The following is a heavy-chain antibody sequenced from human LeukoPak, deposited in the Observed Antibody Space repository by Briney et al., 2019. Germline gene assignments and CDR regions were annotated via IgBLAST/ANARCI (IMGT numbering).Heavy chain of an antibody. CDR2: FDPEDGET. J-gene: IGHJ4*02. D-gene: IGHD1-26*01. CDR3: ATDLRGSYKYYIDY. Sequence: ASVKVSCKVSGYTLTELSMHWMRQAPGKGLEWMGGFDPEDGETIYAQKFQGRVAMTEDTSTDTAYMELSSLRSEDTAVYYCATDLRGSYKYYIDYWGQGTLVTVSS. V-gene: IGHV1-24*01. CDR1: GYTLTELS.